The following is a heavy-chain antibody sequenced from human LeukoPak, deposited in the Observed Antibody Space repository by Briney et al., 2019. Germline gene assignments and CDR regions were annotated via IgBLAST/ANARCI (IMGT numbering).Heavy chain of an antibody. CDR2: IYSGGST. CDR1: GFTVSSNY. Sequence: GGSLRLSCAASGFTVSSNYMSWVRQAPGKGLEWASVIYSGGSTYYADSVKGRFTISRDNSKNTLYLQMNSLRAEDTAVYYCAREKLLWFGEVLPYGMDVWGQGTTVTVSS. V-gene: IGHV3-53*01. J-gene: IGHJ6*02. CDR3: AREKLLWFGEVLPYGMDV. D-gene: IGHD3-10*01.